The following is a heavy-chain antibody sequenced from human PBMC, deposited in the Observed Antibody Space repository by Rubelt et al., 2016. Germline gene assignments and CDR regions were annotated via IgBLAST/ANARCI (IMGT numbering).Heavy chain of an antibody. Sequence: QVQLQQWGAGLLKPSETLSLTCAVYGGSFSGYYWGWIRQPPGKGLEWIGSIYYSGSTYYNPSLKSRVTISVDTSKSQFSLKLSSVTAADTAVYYCARHGVMQVIVVVPAVDDAFDIWGQGTMVTVSS. J-gene: IGHJ3*02. CDR1: GGSFSGYY. V-gene: IGHV4-34*01. CDR3: ARHGVMQVIVVVPAVDDAFDI. CDR2: IYYSGST. D-gene: IGHD2-2*01.